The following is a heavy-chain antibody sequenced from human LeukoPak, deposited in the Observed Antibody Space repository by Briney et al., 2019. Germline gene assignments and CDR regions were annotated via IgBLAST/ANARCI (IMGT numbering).Heavy chain of an antibody. CDR1: GDSISSYY. V-gene: IGHV4-59*08. D-gene: IGHD4-17*01. CDR3: ARHDYGDFDY. J-gene: IGHJ4*02. Sequence: SETLSLTCTVSGDSISSYYWSWIRQPPGKGLEWIGYIYYSGSTNYNPSLKSRVTISVDTSKNQFSLKLSSVTAADTAVYYCARHDYGDFDYWGQGTLVTVSS. CDR2: IYYSGST.